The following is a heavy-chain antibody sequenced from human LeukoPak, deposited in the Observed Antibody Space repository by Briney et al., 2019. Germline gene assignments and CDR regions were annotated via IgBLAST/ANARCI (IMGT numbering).Heavy chain of an antibody. V-gene: IGHV1-69*13. CDR3: ARQWFEGIFDY. CDR2: IIPIFGTA. CDR1: GGIFRSHG. J-gene: IGHJ4*02. D-gene: IGHD3-10*01. Sequence: SVKVSCKASGGIFRSHGISWVRQAPGQGLEWMGGIIPIFGTANYAQKFQGRVTITADESTGTAYMELSSLRSEDTAVYYCARQWFEGIFDYWGQGTLVTVSS.